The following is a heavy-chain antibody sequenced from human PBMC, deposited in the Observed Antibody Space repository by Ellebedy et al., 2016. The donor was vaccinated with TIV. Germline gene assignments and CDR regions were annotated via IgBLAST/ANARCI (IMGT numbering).Heavy chain of an antibody. J-gene: IGHJ4*02. CDR1: GGSISSNSYY. CDR2: IYYSGST. D-gene: IGHD3-22*01. V-gene: IGHV4-39*07. CDR3: ARGDFDSSRV. Sequence: SETLSLTCTVSGGSISSNSYYWGWIRQPPGKGLEWIGSIYYSGSTYYHPSLKSRVTVSMDTSKNQFSLKLSSVTAADTAVYYCARGDFDSSRVWGQGTLVTVSS.